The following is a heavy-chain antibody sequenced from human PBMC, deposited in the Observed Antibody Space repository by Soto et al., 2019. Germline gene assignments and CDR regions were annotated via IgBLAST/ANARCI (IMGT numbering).Heavy chain of an antibody. CDR1: GCTFSSYA. Sequence: GASVKVSCKASGCTFSSYAISWVRQAPGQGLEWMGGIIPIFGTANYAQKFQGRVTITADESTSTAYMELSSLRSEDTAVYYCARDRVGNAVVTAIPRHNWFDPWGQGTLVTVSS. V-gene: IGHV1-69*13. CDR3: ARDRVGNAVVTAIPRHNWFDP. CDR2: IIPIFGTA. D-gene: IGHD2-21*02. J-gene: IGHJ5*02.